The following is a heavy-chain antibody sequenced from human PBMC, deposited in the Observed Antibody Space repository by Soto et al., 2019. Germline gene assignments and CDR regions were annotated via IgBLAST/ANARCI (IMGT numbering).Heavy chain of an antibody. J-gene: IGHJ6*02. CDR3: ARWHRYPLRRYYYYYGMDV. CDR1: GGTFSSYA. V-gene: IGHV1-69*06. D-gene: IGHD1-26*01. Sequence: SVKVSCKASGGTFSSYAISWVRQAPGQGLEWMGGIIPIFGTANYAQKFQGRVTITADKSTSTAYMELSSLRSEDTAVYYCARWHRYPLRRYYYYYGMDVWGQGTTVTVSS. CDR2: IIPIFGTA.